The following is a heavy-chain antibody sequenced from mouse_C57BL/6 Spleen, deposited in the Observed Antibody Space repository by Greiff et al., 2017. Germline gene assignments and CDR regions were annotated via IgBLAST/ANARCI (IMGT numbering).Heavy chain of an antibody. CDR2: IYPGDGDT. J-gene: IGHJ2*01. CDR1: GYAFSSSW. V-gene: IGHV1-82*01. D-gene: IGHD1-1*01. CDR3: ASPHYYGSSHFDY. Sequence: QVQLKESGPELVKPGASVKISCKASGYAFSSSWMNWVKQRPGKGLEWIGRIYPGDGDTNYNGKFKGKATLTADKSSSTAYMQLSSLTSEDSAVXFCASPHYYGSSHFDYWGQGTTLTVSS.